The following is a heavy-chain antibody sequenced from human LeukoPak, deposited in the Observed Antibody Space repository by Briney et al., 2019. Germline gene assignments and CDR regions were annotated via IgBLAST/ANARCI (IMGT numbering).Heavy chain of an antibody. D-gene: IGHD7-27*01. CDR1: GFTFSSDS. CDR2: ISSSSSYI. CDR3: ERALLTGDPLMGY. J-gene: IGHJ4*02. V-gene: IGHV3-21*01. Sequence: GGSLRLSCAASGFTFSSDSMNWVRQAPGKGLEWVSSISSSSSYIYYADSVKGRFTISRDNAKNSLYLQINSRRAEDTAVYYCERALLTGDPLMGYWGQGTLVTVSS.